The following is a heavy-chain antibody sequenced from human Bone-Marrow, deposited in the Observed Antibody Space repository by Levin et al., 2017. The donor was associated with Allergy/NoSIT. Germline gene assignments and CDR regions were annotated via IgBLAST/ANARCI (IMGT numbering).Heavy chain of an antibody. V-gene: IGHV3-73*01. CDR1: GFTFSGSA. CDR3: TSSTYYYGSGSYY. J-gene: IGHJ4*02. Sequence: GGSLRLSCAASGFTFSGSAMHWVRQASGKGLEWVGRIRSKANSYATAYAASVKGRFTISRDDSKNTAYLQMNSLKTEDTAVYYCTSSTYYYGSGSYYWGQGTLVTVSS. D-gene: IGHD3-10*01. CDR2: IRSKANSYAT.